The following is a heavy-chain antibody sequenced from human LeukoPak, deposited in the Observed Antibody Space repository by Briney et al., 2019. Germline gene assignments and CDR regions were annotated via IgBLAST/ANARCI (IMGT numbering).Heavy chain of an antibody. J-gene: IGHJ4*02. CDR2: INPNSGGT. D-gene: IGHD2-21*01. Sequence: GASVKVSCKASGYTFTGYYMHWVRQAPGQELEWMGRINPNSGGTNYAQKFQGRVTMTRDTSISTAYMELSRLRSDDTAVYYCARVTPAGLAYDYWGQGTLVTVSS. CDR3: ARVTPAGLAYDY. CDR1: GYTFTGYY. V-gene: IGHV1-2*06.